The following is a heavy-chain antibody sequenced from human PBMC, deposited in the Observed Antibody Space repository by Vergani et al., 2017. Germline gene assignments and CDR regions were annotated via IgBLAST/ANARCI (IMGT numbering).Heavy chain of an antibody. V-gene: IGHV3-20*04. D-gene: IGHD3-9*01. CDR1: GFTFDDYG. Sequence: EVQLVESGGGLVQPGGSLRLSCAASGFTFDDYGMSWVRQAPGKGLEWVSGINWNGGSTGYADSVKGRFTISRDNAKNSLYLQMNSLRAEDTALYYCARVWADYDILTGYLDYWGQGTLVTVSS. CDR2: INWNGGST. J-gene: IGHJ4*02. CDR3: ARVWADYDILTGYLDY.